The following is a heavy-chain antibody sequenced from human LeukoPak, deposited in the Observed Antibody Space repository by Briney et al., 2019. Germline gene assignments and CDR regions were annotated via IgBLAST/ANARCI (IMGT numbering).Heavy chain of an antibody. CDR2: IRGDGYEK. V-gene: IGHV3-7*01. CDR1: GFIFSNYL. J-gene: IGHJ4*02. Sequence: GGSLRLSCAASGFIFSNYLMTWVRQAPGKGLEWVANIRGDGYEKHFADSVKGRFTISRDNAKNSVDLQMNNLRAEDTAVFYCVRNGDYYRLDYWGQGTLVTVSS. CDR3: VRNGDYYRLDY. D-gene: IGHD2-21*02.